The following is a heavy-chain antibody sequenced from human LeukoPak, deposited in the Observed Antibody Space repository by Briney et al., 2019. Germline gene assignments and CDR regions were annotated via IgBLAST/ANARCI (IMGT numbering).Heavy chain of an antibody. J-gene: IGHJ6*03. V-gene: IGHV1-46*01. CDR2: INPSGGST. Sequence: ASVEVSCKASGYTFTSYYMHWVRQAPGQGLEWMGIINPSGGSTSYAQKFQGRVTMTRDTSTSTVYMELSSLRSEDTAVYYCARGPDAYYDILTGYSYFYYYCMDVWGKGTTVTVSS. CDR1: GYTFTSYY. D-gene: IGHD3-9*01. CDR3: ARGPDAYYDILTGYSYFYYYCMDV.